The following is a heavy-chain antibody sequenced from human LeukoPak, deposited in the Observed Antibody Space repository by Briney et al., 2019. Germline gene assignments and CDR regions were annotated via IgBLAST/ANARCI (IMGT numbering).Heavy chain of an antibody. CDR1: GYSFRNYG. CDR2: IDPTNEKT. J-gene: IGHJ2*01. Sequence: ASVKVSCKASGYSFRNYGMHWVRQAPGQRLEWMGWIDPTNEKTKYSEKFQGRVTISRDTGASTVYMELSSLRSEDTAVYYCARDHRTESDGYYFVNELWYFNLWGRGTLVTVSS. CDR3: ARDHRTESDGYYFVNELWYFNL. D-gene: IGHD3-22*01. V-gene: IGHV1-3*01.